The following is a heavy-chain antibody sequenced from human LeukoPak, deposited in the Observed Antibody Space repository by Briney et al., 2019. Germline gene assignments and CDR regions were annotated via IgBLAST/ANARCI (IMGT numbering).Heavy chain of an antibody. CDR1: GYTFTSYG. CDR2: ISAYNGNT. CDR3: ARATGLAGRRLVKWSTPFDY. J-gene: IGHJ4*02. V-gene: IGHV1-18*04. D-gene: IGHD3-9*01. Sequence: ASVKVSCKASGYTFTSYGISWVRQAPGQGLEWMGWISAYNGNTNYAQKLQGRVTMTTDTSTSTAYMELRSLRSVDTAVYYCARATGLAGRRLVKWSTPFDYWGQGTLVTVSS.